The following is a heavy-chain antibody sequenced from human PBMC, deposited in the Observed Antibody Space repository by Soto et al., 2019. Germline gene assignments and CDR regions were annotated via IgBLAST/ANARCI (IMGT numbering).Heavy chain of an antibody. D-gene: IGHD3-10*01. CDR1: GYTFTSYG. V-gene: IGHV1-18*01. J-gene: IGHJ3*02. Sequence: ASVKVSCKASGYTFTSYGISWVRQAPGQGLEWMGWICAYNGNTNYAQKLQGRVTMTTDTSTSTAYMELRSLRSDDTAVYYCAREHITMVRGVNGKDAFDIWGQGTMVTVSS. CDR3: AREHITMVRGVNGKDAFDI. CDR2: ICAYNGNT.